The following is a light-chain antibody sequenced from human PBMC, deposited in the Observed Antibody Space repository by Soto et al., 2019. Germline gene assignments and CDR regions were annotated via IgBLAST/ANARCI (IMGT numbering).Light chain of an antibody. CDR3: SSYMTSGAEV. CDR1: SSDVGAYDY. CDR2: EVT. Sequence: QSALTQPASVSGSPGQSITISCTGTSSDVGAYDYVSWYQQFPGKAPKLMIHEVTNRPSGVSNRFSGSKSGNTASLTISGLQAEDEAEYYCSSYMTSGAEVFGGGTKLTVL. V-gene: IGLV2-14*01. J-gene: IGLJ2*01.